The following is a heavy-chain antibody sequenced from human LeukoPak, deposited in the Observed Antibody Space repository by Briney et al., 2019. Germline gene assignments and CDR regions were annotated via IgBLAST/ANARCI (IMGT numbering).Heavy chain of an antibody. D-gene: IGHD2-2*01. J-gene: IGHJ6*03. CDR2: KKQDGSEK. V-gene: IGHV3-7*01. CDR1: GLTFSGYG. CDR3: AREHKVPAAFGFHYYYYMDV. Sequence: GGSLSPSFPALGLTFSGYGMAWFGKAQGRGRGGWANKKQDGSEKYYVDSVKGRFTISRDNAKNSLYLQMNSLRAEDTAVYYCAREHKVPAAFGFHYYYYMDVWGKGTTVTVSS.